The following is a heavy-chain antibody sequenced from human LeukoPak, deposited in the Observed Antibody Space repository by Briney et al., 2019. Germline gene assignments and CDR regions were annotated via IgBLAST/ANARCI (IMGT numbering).Heavy chain of an antibody. CDR3: ARGTVTTWACFDP. Sequence: SETLSLTCTVSGGSISSYYWSWIGQPPGKGLESIGYIYYSGSTNYNPSLKSRVTISVDTSKNQFSLKLSSVTAADTAVYYCARGTVTTWACFDPWGQGTLVTVSS. J-gene: IGHJ5*02. CDR2: IYYSGST. V-gene: IGHV4-59*01. D-gene: IGHD4-11*01. CDR1: GGSISSYY.